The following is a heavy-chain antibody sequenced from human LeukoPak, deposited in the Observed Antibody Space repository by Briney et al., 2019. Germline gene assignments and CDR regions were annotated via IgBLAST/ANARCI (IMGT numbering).Heavy chain of an antibody. CDR1: GFTFDDYA. V-gene: IGHV3-43*02. Sequence: GGSLRLSCAASGFTFDDYAMRWVRQAPGKGLEWVSLISGDGGSTYYADSVKGRFTISRDNSKNSLYLQMNSLRTEDTALYYCAKDMFGDYYGSGSYFHWFDPWGQGTLVTVSS. J-gene: IGHJ5*02. CDR3: AKDMFGDYYGSGSYFHWFDP. CDR2: ISGDGGST. D-gene: IGHD3-10*01.